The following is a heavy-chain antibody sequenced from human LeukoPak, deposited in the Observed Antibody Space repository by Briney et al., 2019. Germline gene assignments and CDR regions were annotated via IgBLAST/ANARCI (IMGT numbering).Heavy chain of an antibody. CDR3: ARDAGRKDDY. D-gene: IGHD6-13*01. V-gene: IGHV3-7*01. J-gene: IGHJ4*02. CDR2: IKHDGSEK. CDR1: AFTFTSYG. Sequence: GGSLRLSCAASAFTFTSYGLHWVRQAPGKGLEWVANIKHDGSEKYYVDSVKGRFTISRDNAKNSLYLQMNSLRAEDTAVYYCARDAGRKDDYWGQGTLVTVSS.